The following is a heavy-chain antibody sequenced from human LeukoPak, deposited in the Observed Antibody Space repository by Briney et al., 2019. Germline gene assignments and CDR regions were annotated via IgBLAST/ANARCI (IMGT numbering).Heavy chain of an antibody. CDR3: ARQIPRMVDSNPFDY. CDR1: GYSFTSYW. CDR2: IYPGDSDT. Sequence: GESLNISCKASGYSFTSYWIGCVRQMPGKGVGWMGIIYPGDSDTTYSPSFRGHVTISADKSIRTAYLQWSSLKASDTAMYYCARQIPRMVDSNPFDYWGEGTLVTVSS. D-gene: IGHD3-22*01. V-gene: IGHV5-51*01. J-gene: IGHJ4*02.